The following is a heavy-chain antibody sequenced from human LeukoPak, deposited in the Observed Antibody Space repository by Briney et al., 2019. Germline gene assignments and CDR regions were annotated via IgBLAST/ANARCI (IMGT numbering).Heavy chain of an antibody. CDR2: ISSSSSYI. J-gene: IGHJ4*02. D-gene: IGHD1-26*01. V-gene: IGHV3-21*04. CDR1: GFTVSSNY. Sequence: GGSLRLSCAASGFTVSSNYMSWVRQAPGKGLEWVSSISSSSSYIYYADSVKGRFTISRDNAKNSLYLQMNSLRAEDTALYHCARDPDHGELDYWGQGTLVTVSS. CDR3: ARDPDHGELDY.